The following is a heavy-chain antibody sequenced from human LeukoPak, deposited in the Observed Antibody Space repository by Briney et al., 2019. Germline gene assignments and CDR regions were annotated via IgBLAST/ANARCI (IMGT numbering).Heavy chain of an antibody. CDR2: ISSSSSTI. J-gene: IGHJ4*02. CDR1: GFTFSGYS. D-gene: IGHD3-22*01. Sequence: GGPLTLSCAASGFTFSGYSMNWVRQAPGKGLEWVSYISSSSSTIYYADSVKGRFTISRDNAKNSLYLQMNSLRAEDTAVYYCARDNYYDSSGYYPFDYWGQGTLVTVSS. CDR3: ARDNYYDSSGYYPFDY. V-gene: IGHV3-48*01.